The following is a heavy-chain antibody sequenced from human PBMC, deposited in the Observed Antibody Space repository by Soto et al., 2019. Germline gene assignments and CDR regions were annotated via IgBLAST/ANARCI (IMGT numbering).Heavy chain of an antibody. J-gene: IGHJ4*02. CDR2: ISSTGGSI. V-gene: IGHV3-21*06. Sequence: SLRLSCAVSGFTFRNFAMTWVRQSPGKGLELVSSISSTGGSIYYAESLKGRFTVSRDNAQNFLYLQMNRLRVEDTAVYYCARAAREMATTPHGYWGQGTLVTVS. CDR3: ARAAREMATTPHGY. CDR1: GFTFRNFA. D-gene: IGHD5-12*01.